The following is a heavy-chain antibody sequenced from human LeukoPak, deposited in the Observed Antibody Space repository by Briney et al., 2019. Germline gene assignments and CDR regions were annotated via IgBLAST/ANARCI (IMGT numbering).Heavy chain of an antibody. V-gene: IGHV4-39*01. CDR2: IYYSGST. D-gene: IGHD4-17*01. J-gene: IGHJ1*01. CDR1: GGSISSSSYY. CDR3: ARSLSTVTTTAEYFQY. Sequence: SETLSLTCTVSGGSISSSSYYWGWIRQPPGKGLEWIGSIYYSGSTYYNPSLKSRVTISVDTSKNRFSLKLSSVTAADMAVYYCARSLSTVTTTAEYFQYWGQGTLVTVSS.